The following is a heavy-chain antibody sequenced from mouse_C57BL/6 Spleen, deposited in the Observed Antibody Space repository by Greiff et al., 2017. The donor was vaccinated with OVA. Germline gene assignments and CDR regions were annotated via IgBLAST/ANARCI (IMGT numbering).Heavy chain of an antibody. V-gene: IGHV1-59*01. CDR3: ARRDYGSSGWYFDV. CDR1: GYTFTSYW. Sequence: QVQLQQPGAELVRPGTSVKLSCKASGYTFTSYWMHWVKQRPGQGLEWIGVIDPSDSYTNYNQKFKGKATLTVDTSSSTAYMQLSSLTSGDSAVYSCARRDYGSSGWYFDVWGTATTVTVST. J-gene: IGHJ1*03. CDR2: IDPSDSYT. D-gene: IGHD1-1*01.